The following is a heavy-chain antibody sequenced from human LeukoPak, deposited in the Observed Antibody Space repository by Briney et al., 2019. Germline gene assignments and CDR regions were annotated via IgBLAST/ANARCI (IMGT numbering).Heavy chain of an antibody. CDR2: IRRRSDTT. D-gene: IGHD3-3*01. Sequence: GGSLRLSCAASGFTFTMFSMNWLRQAPGKGLEWIAYIRRRSDTTYYADSVQGRFTISSDNAEDSVYLQMNSLRVEDTAVYYCARTYDFGIGPPGDAFDNWGQGTLVTVFS. V-gene: IGHV3-48*01. J-gene: IGHJ3*02. CDR3: ARTYDFGIGPPGDAFDN. CDR1: GFTFTMFS.